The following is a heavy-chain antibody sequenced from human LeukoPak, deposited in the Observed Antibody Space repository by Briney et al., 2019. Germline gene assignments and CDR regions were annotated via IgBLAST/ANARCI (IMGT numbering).Heavy chain of an antibody. V-gene: IGHV3-20*04. D-gene: IGHD2-15*01. CDR1: GFTFADYG. Sequence: GGSQRLSCVASGFTFADYGMSWVRQAPGKGLEWVAGIYWLGTTYADSVKGRFTISRDDAKNSLYLQMHSLRAEDTALYYCARGYWRLDPWGPGTLVTVSS. CDR3: ARGYWRLDP. CDR2: IYWLGTT. J-gene: IGHJ5*02.